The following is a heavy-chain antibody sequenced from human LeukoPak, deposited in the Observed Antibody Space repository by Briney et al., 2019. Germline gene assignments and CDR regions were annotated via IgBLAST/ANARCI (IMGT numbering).Heavy chain of an antibody. J-gene: IGHJ5*02. V-gene: IGHV1-69*13. CDR3: ARVLRIAAAAPDWFDP. CDR2: IIPIFGTA. D-gene: IGHD6-13*01. CDR1: GGTFSSHP. Sequence: ASVKDACKASGGTFSSHPISWVRQAPGQGLEWMGGIIPIFGTANYAQKFQGRVTITADESTSTAYMELSSLRSEDTAVYYCARVLRIAAAAPDWFDPWGQGTLVTVSS.